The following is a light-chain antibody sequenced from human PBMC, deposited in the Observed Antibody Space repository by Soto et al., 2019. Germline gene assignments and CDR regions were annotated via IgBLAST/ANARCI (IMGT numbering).Light chain of an antibody. J-gene: IGKJ4*01. CDR1: QSVSSN. CDR2: VAS. CDR3: QQYNVWPRT. V-gene: IGKV3-15*01. Sequence: EIVMTQSPATLSVSPGERATLSCRASQSVSSNLAWYQQKPGQTPKLLIYVASTRATGIPARVSGSGSGTEFTLTISSLQSEDFAVYYCQQYNVWPRTFGGGTKVEFK.